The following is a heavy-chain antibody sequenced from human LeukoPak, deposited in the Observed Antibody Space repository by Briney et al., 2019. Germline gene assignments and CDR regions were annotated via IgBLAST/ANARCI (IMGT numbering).Heavy chain of an antibody. CDR3: ARKGDCSGDKCYYWFDP. D-gene: IGHD2-15*01. CDR1: GFTLSSYT. Sequence: PGGSLRLSCAASGFTLSSYTMTWVRQAPGKGLEWISYISGTSNTIYYADSVKGRFTISRGSAKNSLYLQMNSLRDEDTAGYYCARKGDCSGDKCYYWFDPWGQGTLVSVSS. J-gene: IGHJ5*02. CDR2: ISGTSNTI. V-gene: IGHV3-48*02.